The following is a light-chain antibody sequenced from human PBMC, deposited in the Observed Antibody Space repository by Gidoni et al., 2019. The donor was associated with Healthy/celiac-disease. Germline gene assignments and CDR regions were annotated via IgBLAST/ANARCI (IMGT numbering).Light chain of an antibody. J-gene: IGKJ1*01. CDR3: QQYNSYSP. Sequence: DIQMTQSPSTLSASVGDRVTITGRASQSISSWLAWYQQKPGKAPKLLIYKASSLESGVPSRFSGSGSGTEFTLTISSLQPDDFAPYYCQQYNSYSPFGQXTKVEIK. CDR1: QSISSW. CDR2: KAS. V-gene: IGKV1-5*03.